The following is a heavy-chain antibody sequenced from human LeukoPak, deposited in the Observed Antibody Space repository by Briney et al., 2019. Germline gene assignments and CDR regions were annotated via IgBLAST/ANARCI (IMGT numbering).Heavy chain of an antibody. Sequence: ASVKVSCKASGYTFTGYYMHWVRQAPGQGLEWMGWINPNSGGTNYAQKFQGRVTMTRDTSISTAYMELSRLRSDDTAVYYCARVFSSTPEGFDPWGQGTLVTVSS. J-gene: IGHJ5*02. CDR2: INPNSGGT. V-gene: IGHV1-2*02. D-gene: IGHD2-2*01. CDR1: GYTFTGYY. CDR3: ARVFSSTPEGFDP.